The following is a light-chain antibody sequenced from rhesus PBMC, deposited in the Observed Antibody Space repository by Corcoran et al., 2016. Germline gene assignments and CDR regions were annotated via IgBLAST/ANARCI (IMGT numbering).Light chain of an antibody. Sequence: DIQMTQSPSSLSASVGDRVTITCQASQAISNNLAWYQQKPGKVPKLLIYKASTLQSGVPSRFSGSGSGTYFTLPISSLQPEDFATYYCQHGYGITPSFGQGTKVEIK. CDR3: QHGYGITPS. CDR2: KAS. CDR1: QAISNN. J-gene: IGKJ1*01. V-gene: IGKV1-25*01.